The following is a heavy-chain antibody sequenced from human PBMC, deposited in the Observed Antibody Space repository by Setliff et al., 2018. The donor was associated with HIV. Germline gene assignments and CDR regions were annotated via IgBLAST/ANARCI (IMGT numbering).Heavy chain of an antibody. Sequence: HPGGSLRLSCAASGFTSSTYWMSWVRQAPGKGPEWVANIKEDGSEIYYVDSVKGRFTISRDNAKNSLYLQMDSLRAEDTAVYYCTRNEIWGQGTLVTVSS. V-gene: IGHV3-7*01. CDR2: IKEDGSEI. J-gene: IGHJ4*02. CDR3: TRNEI. CDR1: GFTSSTYW. D-gene: IGHD1-1*01.